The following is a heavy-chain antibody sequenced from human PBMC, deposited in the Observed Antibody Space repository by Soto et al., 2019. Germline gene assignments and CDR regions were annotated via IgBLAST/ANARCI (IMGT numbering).Heavy chain of an antibody. CDR3: EIRLTLATTTGEAFDL. CDR2: IYYSGST. Sequence: QVQLQESGPGLVKPSETLSLTCTVSSGSIINYYWSWIRQPPGKGLEWIGFIYYSGSTNYNSFLKSRVTMSVDMSSQQLSLKLNSLPAADTAVYYCEIRLTLATTTGEAFDLWGQGTMVTVSS. D-gene: IGHD4-17*01. V-gene: IGHV4-59*01. CDR1: SGSIINYY. J-gene: IGHJ3*01.